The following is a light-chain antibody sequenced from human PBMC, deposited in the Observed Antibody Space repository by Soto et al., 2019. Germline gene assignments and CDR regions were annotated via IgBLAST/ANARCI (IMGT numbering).Light chain of an antibody. Sequence: QSVLTQPPSASGTPGQKVFISCSGSSSNIGGTNYAYWCQQLPGAAPKLLMHSNNLRPSGVPERISGSKFGTAASLAISGLRSADEAVYYCASWDDSLGAVIFGGGTKVTVL. V-gene: IGLV1-47*02. CDR1: SSNIGGTNY. CDR2: SNN. J-gene: IGLJ2*01. CDR3: ASWDDSLGAVI.